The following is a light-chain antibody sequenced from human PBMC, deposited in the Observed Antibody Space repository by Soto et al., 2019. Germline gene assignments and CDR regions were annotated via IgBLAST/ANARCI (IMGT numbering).Light chain of an antibody. CDR3: HQTYTRMET. J-gene: IGKJ1*01. V-gene: IGKV1-39*01. CDR2: SAS. Sequence: DVQMTQSPSSLSASVGDRVTITCLASESIASYLQWYQQKPGQSPKLLIYSASDLQTLVPARFSGSGSGTDFTLTISSLQPEDFAVYSCHQTYTRMETFGHGTKV. CDR1: ESIASY.